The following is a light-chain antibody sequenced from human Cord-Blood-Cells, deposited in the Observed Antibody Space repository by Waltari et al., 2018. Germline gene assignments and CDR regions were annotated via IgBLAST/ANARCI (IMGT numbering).Light chain of an antibody. J-gene: IGKJ5*01. CDR2: GAS. Sequence: EIVLQQSPGTLSLSSGERATLSCRASQSVSSSYLAWYQQKPGQAPRLLIYGASSRATGIPDRFSGSGSGTDFTLTISRLEPEDFAVYYCQQYGSSITFGQGTRLEIK. CDR1: QSVSSSY. V-gene: IGKV3-20*01. CDR3: QQYGSSIT.